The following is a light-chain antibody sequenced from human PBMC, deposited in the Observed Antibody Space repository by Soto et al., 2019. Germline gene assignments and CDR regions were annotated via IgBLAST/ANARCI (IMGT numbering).Light chain of an antibody. CDR3: QQYGDWPPET. CDR1: QSVSRN. V-gene: IGKV3-15*01. Sequence: EVVLTQSPATLSVSPGDRATLSCRASQSVSRNLAWYQQKPGQAPRLLIYGASTRATGVPARFSGSGSATEFTLSISSVQAEDVAGYYCQQYGDWPPETFGQGNKLEI. J-gene: IGKJ2*01. CDR2: GAS.